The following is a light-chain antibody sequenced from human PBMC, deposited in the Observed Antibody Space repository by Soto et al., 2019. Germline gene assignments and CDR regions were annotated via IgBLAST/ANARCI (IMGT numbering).Light chain of an antibody. V-gene: IGKV2-28*01. CDR1: QSLLHSNRYNS. CDR3: MQTLHTPYT. CDR2: LGS. Sequence: DIVMTQSPLSLPVTPGEPASISCNSSQSLLHSNRYNSLDWHVQKPGQSPHLLIYLGSNRASGVPDRFSGSGSGTDFTLKISRVEAEDVGVYYCMQTLHTPYTFGQGTKLEIK. J-gene: IGKJ2*01.